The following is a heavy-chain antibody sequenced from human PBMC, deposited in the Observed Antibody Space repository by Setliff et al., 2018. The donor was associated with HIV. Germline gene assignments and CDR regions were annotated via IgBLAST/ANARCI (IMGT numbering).Heavy chain of an antibody. Sequence: LRLSCAVSGFTFTSYSMNWVRQAPGKGLEWVSYISSSSSTIHYADSVKGRLTISRDNTKNSLFLQMSSLRAEDTAVYYCARGYDTMVRGVISPSNFDYWGQGTLVTVSS. CDR3: ARGYDTMVRGVISPSNFDY. D-gene: IGHD3-10*01. CDR1: GFTFTSYS. J-gene: IGHJ4*02. V-gene: IGHV3-48*04. CDR2: ISSSSSTI.